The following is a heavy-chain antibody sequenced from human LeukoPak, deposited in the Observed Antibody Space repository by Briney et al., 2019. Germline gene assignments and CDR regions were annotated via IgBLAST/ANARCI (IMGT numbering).Heavy chain of an antibody. CDR3: ARVLKGGYNFDA. Sequence: GGSLSLSCAASGLTFSIYAMSSVPHARGKGLEWVSAISGSGGSTYYADSVKGRLTISRDNAKNTLFLQINSLKVEDTAVYYCARVLKGGYNFDAWGRGTLVTVSS. J-gene: IGHJ4*02. V-gene: IGHV3-23*01. CDR2: ISGSGGST. CDR1: GLTFSIYA. D-gene: IGHD5-12*01.